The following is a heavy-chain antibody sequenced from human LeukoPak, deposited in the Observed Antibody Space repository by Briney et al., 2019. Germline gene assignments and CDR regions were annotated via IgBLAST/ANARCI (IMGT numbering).Heavy chain of an antibody. CDR2: ISSSSSVL. D-gene: IGHD1-1*01. CDR3: VRETMYAFDM. V-gene: IGHV3-48*02. J-gene: IGHJ3*02. Sequence: SGGSLRLSCAASGFTVSSNYMSWVRQAPGKGLEWVSYISSSSSVLHYADSVKGRFTISRDNAKKSLYLQMNSLRDEDTAVYYCVRETMYAFDMWGQGTIVTVSS. CDR1: GFTVSSNY.